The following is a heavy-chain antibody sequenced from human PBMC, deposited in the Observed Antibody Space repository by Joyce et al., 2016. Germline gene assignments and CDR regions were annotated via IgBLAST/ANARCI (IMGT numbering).Heavy chain of an antibody. CDR3: ARGRFRDSTASAVYVGLDV. CDR1: NFTFSDYA. Sequence: QVHLVQSGGGLVQPGRSLRLSCTASNFTFSDYAMHWVRQTPGGGLEWLAFISHDGSNEFRIDSVKGRFAISRDKSKNTLFLQLRSLRTEDTALYYCARGRFRDSTASAVYVGLDVWGQGTAVTVS. D-gene: IGHD5/OR15-5a*01. V-gene: IGHV3-30*09. CDR2: ISHDGSNE. J-gene: IGHJ6*02.